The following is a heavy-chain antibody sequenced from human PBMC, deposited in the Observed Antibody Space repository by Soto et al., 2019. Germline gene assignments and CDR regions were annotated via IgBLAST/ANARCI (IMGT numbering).Heavy chain of an antibody. D-gene: IGHD1-26*01. CDR2: ISSSGSTI. CDR1: GFTFSSYE. J-gene: IGHJ4*02. Sequence: XGSLRVSLAASGFTFSSYELNWVRQAPGKGLEWVSYISSSGSTIYYADSVKGRFTISRDNAKNSLYLQMNSLRAEDTAVYYCAREGGATSIYDYWGQGTLVTVSS. V-gene: IGHV3-48*03. CDR3: AREGGATSIYDY.